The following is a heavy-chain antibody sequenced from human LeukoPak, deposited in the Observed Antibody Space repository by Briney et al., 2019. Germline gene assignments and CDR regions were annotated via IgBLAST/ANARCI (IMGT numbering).Heavy chain of an antibody. J-gene: IGHJ3*02. CDR3: ARDSYDSSGYFSQDAFDI. V-gene: IGHV1-69*05. Sequence: SVKVSCKASGGTFSTYAISWVRQAPGQGLEWMGGIIPIFGTANYAQKFQGRLTITTDESTSTAYMELSSLRSEHTTVYYCARDSYDSSGYFSQDAFDIWGQGTMVTVCS. D-gene: IGHD3-22*01. CDR1: GGTFSTYA. CDR2: IIPIFGTA.